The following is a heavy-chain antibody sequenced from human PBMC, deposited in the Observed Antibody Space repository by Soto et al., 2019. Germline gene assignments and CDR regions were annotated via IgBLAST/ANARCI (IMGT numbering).Heavy chain of an antibody. CDR2: ISSSGST. CDR1: GDSIGGVDY. CDR3: ARSGVTGIVIPSPWLDS. Sequence: SETLSLTCTVSGDSIGGVDYWSWLRPFPGRGLEWIGCISSSGSTYYNPALNNRISLSLDTSQNQFSLKLLAVTAADTAIYYWARSGVTGIVIPSPWLDSWGQGTLVTVSS. V-gene: IGHV4-31*03. D-gene: IGHD2-21*02. J-gene: IGHJ5*01.